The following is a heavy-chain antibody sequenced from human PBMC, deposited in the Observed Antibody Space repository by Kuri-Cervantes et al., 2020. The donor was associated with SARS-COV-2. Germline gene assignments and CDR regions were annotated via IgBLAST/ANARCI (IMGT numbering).Heavy chain of an antibody. D-gene: IGHD2-21*02. Sequence: GGSLRLSCAASGFTFSGHWIHWVRQAPGKGLVWVSRINPDGSYTNNADPVKGRFTLSRDNAKNMLFLQMNSLRAEDMAVYYCANLIVVVAATDYWGQGTLVTVSS. V-gene: IGHV3-74*01. CDR3: ANLIVVVAATDY. CDR1: GFTFSGHW. J-gene: IGHJ4*02. CDR2: INPDGSYT.